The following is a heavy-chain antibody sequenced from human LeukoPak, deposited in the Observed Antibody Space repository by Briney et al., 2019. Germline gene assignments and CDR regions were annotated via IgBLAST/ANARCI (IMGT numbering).Heavy chain of an antibody. CDR2: IIPILGIA. D-gene: IGHD3-22*01. V-gene: IGHV1-69*04. CDR1: GGTFSSYA. CDR3: ADLVSYYYDSSGYYPSDY. Sequence: ASVKVSCKASGGTFSSYAISWVRQAPGQGLEWMGRIIPILGIANYAQKFQGRVTITADKSTSTAYMELSSLRSEDTAVYYCADLVSYYYDSSGYYPSDYWGQGTLVTVSS. J-gene: IGHJ4*02.